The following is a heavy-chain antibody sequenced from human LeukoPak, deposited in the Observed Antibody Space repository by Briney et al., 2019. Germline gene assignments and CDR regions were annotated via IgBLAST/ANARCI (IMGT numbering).Heavy chain of an antibody. V-gene: IGHV3-23*01. J-gene: IGHJ4*02. CDR3: AKGGGYSYGPYYFDY. CDR1: GFTFSSYA. CDR2: ISGSGGST. Sequence: PGGSLRLSCAASGFTFSSYAMSWVRQAPGKGLEWVSAISGSGGSTYYADSVKGRFTISRDNSKNTLYLQMNSLRAEDTAVHYCAKGGGYSYGPYYFDYWGQGTLVTVSS. D-gene: IGHD5-18*01.